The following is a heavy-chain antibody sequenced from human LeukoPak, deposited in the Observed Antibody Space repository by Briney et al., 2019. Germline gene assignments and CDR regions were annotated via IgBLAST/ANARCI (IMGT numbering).Heavy chain of an antibody. D-gene: IGHD4-17*01. V-gene: IGHV3-74*01. CDR3: ARTQSYGDFDY. CDR2: INSDGSST. Sequence: GGSLRLSCAASGFTFSNYAMNWVRQAPGKGLVWVSRINSDGSSTSYADSVKGRFTISRDNAKNTLYLQMNSLRAEDTAVYYCARTQSYGDFDYWGQGTLVTVSP. J-gene: IGHJ4*02. CDR1: GFTFSNYA.